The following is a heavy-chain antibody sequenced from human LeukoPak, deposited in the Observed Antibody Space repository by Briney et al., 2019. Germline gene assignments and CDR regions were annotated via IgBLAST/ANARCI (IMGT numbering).Heavy chain of an antibody. CDR1: GFTFSSYA. CDR3: AREGAVAGTPPFDY. Sequence: GGSLRLSCAASGFTFSSYAMSWVRQAPGKGLEWVSAISGSGGSTYYADSGKGRFTISRDNSKNTLYLQMNSLRAEATAVYYCAREGAVAGTPPFDYWGQGALVTVSS. J-gene: IGHJ4*02. V-gene: IGHV3-23*01. D-gene: IGHD6-19*01. CDR2: ISGSGGST.